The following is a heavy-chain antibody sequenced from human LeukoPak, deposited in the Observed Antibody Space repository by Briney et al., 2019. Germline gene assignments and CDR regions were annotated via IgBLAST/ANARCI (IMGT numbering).Heavy chain of an antibody. V-gene: IGHV1-69*05. Sequence: ASVKVSCKASGGTFSSYAISWVRQAPGQGLEWMGGIIPIFGTANYAQKFQGRVTITTDESTSTAYVELSSLRSEDTAVYYCARGERGYSYVTHYWGQGTLVTVSS. CDR2: IIPIFGTA. CDR3: ARGERGYSYVTHY. D-gene: IGHD5-18*01. CDR1: GGTFSSYA. J-gene: IGHJ4*02.